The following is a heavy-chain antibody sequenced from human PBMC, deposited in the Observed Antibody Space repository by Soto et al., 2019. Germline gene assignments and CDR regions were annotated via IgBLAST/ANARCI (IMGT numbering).Heavy chain of an antibody. CDR2: IFHSGNT. V-gene: IGHV4-38-2*02. J-gene: IGHJ4*02. D-gene: IGHD2-15*01. CDR3: ASLGYCSGAACFFFDY. CDR1: GYSISSGYY. Sequence: PSETLSLTCTVSGYSISSGYYWGWIRQAPGKGLEWIGSIFHSGNTYYNPSLKSRVIISVDTSKNQFSLKLTSVTAADTAVYYCASLGYCSGAACFFFDYWGQGSLVTVS.